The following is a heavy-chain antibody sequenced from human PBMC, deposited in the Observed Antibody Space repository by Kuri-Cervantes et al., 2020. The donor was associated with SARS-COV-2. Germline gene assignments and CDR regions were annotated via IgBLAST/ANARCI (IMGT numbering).Heavy chain of an antibody. J-gene: IGHJ6*03. V-gene: IGHV4-61*02. CDR3: ARDNSRRLNYYYMDV. Sequence: SETLSLTCTVSGGSISSGSYYWSWIRQPAGKGLEWIGRIYTSGSTNYNPSLKSRVTISVDTSKNQFSLKLSSVTAADTAVYYCARDNSRRLNYYYMDVWGKGTTVTVSS. D-gene: IGHD4-23*01. CDR1: GGSISSGSYY. CDR2: IYTSGST.